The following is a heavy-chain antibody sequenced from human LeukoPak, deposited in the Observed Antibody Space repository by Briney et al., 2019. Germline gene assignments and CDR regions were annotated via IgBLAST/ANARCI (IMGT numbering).Heavy chain of an antibody. CDR3: ASQKANFYASSEDG. CDR2: ISGSGGNT. D-gene: IGHD3-22*01. Sequence: PGGSLRLSCAASGFSFSSSAMSWVRQAPGKGLEWVSAISGSGGNTYYAGSVKGRFTIFRDNSKNMLYLQMNSLRAEDTALYYCASQKANFYASSEDGWGQGTTVTVSS. CDR1: GFSFSSSA. J-gene: IGHJ6*02. V-gene: IGHV3-23*01.